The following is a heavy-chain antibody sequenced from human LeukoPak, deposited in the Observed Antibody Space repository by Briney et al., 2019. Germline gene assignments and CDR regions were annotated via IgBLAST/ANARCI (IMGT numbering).Heavy chain of an antibody. CDR1: GGSIRSYY. CDR3: ARQGYTAAYYFLDF. Sequence: SETLSLTCDVSGGSIRSYYWGWVRQPPGKGLEWIGRIYTTGTTDFNTSLKSRLTMSVDTSKNQFSLNLTSVTAADTAVYFCARQGYTAAYYFLDFWSPGTLVTVSS. CDR2: IYTTGTT. J-gene: IGHJ4*02. D-gene: IGHD2/OR15-2a*01. V-gene: IGHV4-4*07.